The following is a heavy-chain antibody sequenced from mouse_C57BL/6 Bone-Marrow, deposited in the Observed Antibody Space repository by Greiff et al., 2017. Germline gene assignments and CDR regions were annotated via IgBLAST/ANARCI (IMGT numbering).Heavy chain of an antibody. V-gene: IGHV1-26*01. D-gene: IGHD2-1*01. Sequence: VQLQQSGPELVKPGASVKISCKASGYTFTDYYMNWVKQSHGKSLEWIGDINPNTGGTSYNQKFKGKATLTADKSSSTAYMELRSLTSEDSAVYYCARLIYYGSYFFAYWGQGTLVTVSA. J-gene: IGHJ3*01. CDR1: GYTFTDYY. CDR3: ARLIYYGSYFFAY. CDR2: INPNTGGT.